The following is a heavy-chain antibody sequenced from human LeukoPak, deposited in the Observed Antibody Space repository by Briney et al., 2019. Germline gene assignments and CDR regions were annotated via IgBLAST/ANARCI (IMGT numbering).Heavy chain of an antibody. CDR3: ARATYSSSWYYFDY. D-gene: IGHD6-13*01. CDR2: INHSGST. Sequence: SSETLSLTCAVYGGSFSGYYWSWIRQPPGKGLEWIGEINHSGSTNYNPSLKSRVTISVDTSKNQFSLKLSSVTAADTAVYYCARATYSSSWYYFDYWGQRTLVTVSS. CDR1: GGSFSGYY. V-gene: IGHV4-34*01. J-gene: IGHJ4*02.